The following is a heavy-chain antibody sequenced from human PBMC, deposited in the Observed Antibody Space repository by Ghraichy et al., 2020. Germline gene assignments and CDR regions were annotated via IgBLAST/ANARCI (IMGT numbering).Heavy chain of an antibody. CDR1: GYTFTNYG. CDR2: ISAYNGNT. Sequence: ASVKVSCKASGYTFTNYGISWVRQAPGQGLEWMGWISAYNGNTNYAQKLQGRVTMTTDTSTSTAYMELRSLRSDDTAVYYCATEGVGTVAGTWNWFDPWGQGTLVTVSS. CDR3: ATEGVGTVAGTWNWFDP. J-gene: IGHJ5*02. V-gene: IGHV1-18*04. D-gene: IGHD6-19*01.